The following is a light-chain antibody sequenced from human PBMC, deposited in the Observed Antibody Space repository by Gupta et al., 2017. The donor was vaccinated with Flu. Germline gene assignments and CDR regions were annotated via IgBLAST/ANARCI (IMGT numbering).Light chain of an antibody. V-gene: IGLV3-21*02. Sequence: SYVLTQPPPVSVAPGQPARLTCGGNNIARKSVHLYQQKPGQAPVLVVYDDSGRPSVIPERLSGSNSENTATLSISRVEAGDEADYYCQVWDSSSVHWVFGGGTKLTVL. CDR1: NIARKS. CDR2: DDS. CDR3: QVWDSSSVHWV. J-gene: IGLJ3*02.